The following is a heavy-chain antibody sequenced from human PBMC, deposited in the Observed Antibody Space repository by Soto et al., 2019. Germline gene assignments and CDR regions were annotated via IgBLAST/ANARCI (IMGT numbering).Heavy chain of an antibody. V-gene: IGHV3-23*01. Sequence: GGSLRLSCAASGFTFSSYAVSWVRQAPGKGPEWISSISGSGSTIYYADSVKGRFTISRDNSKNTLYLQMSSLRAEDTAVYYCAKVFYYYDSSGYYYFDYWGQGTLVTVSS. CDR1: GFTFSSYA. CDR3: AKVFYYYDSSGYYYFDY. J-gene: IGHJ4*02. D-gene: IGHD3-22*01. CDR2: ISGSGSTI.